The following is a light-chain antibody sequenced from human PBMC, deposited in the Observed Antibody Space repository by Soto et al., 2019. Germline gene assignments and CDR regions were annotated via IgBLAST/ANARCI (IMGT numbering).Light chain of an antibody. J-gene: IGKJ2*01. CDR3: QQRSNWPPVYT. CDR2: DAS. CDR1: QSVSSY. Sequence: EIVLTQSPATLSLSPGERATLSCRASQSVSSYLAWYQQKPGQAPRLLIYDASNRATGIPARFSGSGSGTDFTLTISSLEPEDFALYSCQQRSNWPPVYTFGQGTKLEIK. V-gene: IGKV3-11*01.